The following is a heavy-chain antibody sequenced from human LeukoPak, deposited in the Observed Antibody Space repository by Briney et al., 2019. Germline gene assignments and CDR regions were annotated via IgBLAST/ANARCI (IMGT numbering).Heavy chain of an antibody. CDR3: AKDFGSSSGYWDDAFDI. V-gene: IGHV3-23*01. Sequence: GGSLRLSCAASGFIFSSEAMSWVRQAPGKGLEWVSAISVSGGSTYYADSVKGRFTISRDNSKNTLYLQMNSLRAEDTAVYYCAKDFGSSSGYWDDAFDIWGQGTMVTVSS. J-gene: IGHJ3*02. D-gene: IGHD3-22*01. CDR1: GFIFSSEA. CDR2: ISVSGGST.